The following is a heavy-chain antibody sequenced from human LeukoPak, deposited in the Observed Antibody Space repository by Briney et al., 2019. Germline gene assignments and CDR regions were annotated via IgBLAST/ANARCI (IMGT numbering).Heavy chain of an antibody. D-gene: IGHD6-19*01. V-gene: IGHV4-59*01. Sequence: SETLSLTCTVSGGSISSYYWSLIRQPPGKGLEWIGYSYYSGSTNYNPSLKSRVTISVDTSKNQFSPKLSSVTAADTAVFYCARVSGWYSRYFDYWGQGTLVTVSS. CDR2: SYYSGST. J-gene: IGHJ4*02. CDR1: GGSISSYY. CDR3: ARVSGWYSRYFDY.